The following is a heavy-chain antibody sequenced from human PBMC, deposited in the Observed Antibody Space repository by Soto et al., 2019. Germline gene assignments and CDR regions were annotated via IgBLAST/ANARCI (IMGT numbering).Heavy chain of an antibody. CDR3: ARTGGYCGGGSGYHNWFDP. J-gene: IGHJ5*02. V-gene: IGHV3-33*01. CDR2: IWYDGSNK. D-gene: IGHD2-15*01. Sequence: QVQLVESGGGVVQPGRSLRLSCAASGFTFSSYGMHWVRQAPGKAMEWVAVIWYDGSNKYYADSVKSRFTISRYNSKNTLYLQMNSLRAADTAVYYCARTGGYCGGGSGYHNWFDPWGQGTLVTVSA. CDR1: GFTFSSYG.